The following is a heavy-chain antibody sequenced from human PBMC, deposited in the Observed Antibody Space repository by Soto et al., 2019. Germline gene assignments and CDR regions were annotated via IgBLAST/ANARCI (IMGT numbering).Heavy chain of an antibody. CDR1: SGAVSGDSW. Sequence: QVQLQESGPGLVKPSGTLSLTCAVSSGAVSGDSWWSWVRQPPGKGLEWIGEIFRSGTTNYNPSLKSRITISIDKSKNQFSLKLTSVTAADTAVHYCASGGDYTWHTWVQGTLVTVSS. CDR3: ASGGDYTWHT. V-gene: IGHV4-4*02. J-gene: IGHJ5*02. D-gene: IGHD4-17*01. CDR2: IFRSGTT.